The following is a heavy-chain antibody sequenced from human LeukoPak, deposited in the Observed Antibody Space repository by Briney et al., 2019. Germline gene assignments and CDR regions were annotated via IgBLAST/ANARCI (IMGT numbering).Heavy chain of an antibody. CDR2: ISGSGGST. CDR1: GFTFSSYA. J-gene: IGHJ3*02. V-gene: IGHV3-23*01. Sequence: PGGSLRLSCAASGFTFSSYAMSWVRQAPGKGLEWVSAISGSGGSTYYADSVKGRFTISRDNSKNTLYLQMNSLRAEDTAVYYCAKVSGLPPKGYFDWLLYPDAFDIWGQGTMVTVSS. D-gene: IGHD3-9*01. CDR3: AKVSGLPPKGYFDWLLYPDAFDI.